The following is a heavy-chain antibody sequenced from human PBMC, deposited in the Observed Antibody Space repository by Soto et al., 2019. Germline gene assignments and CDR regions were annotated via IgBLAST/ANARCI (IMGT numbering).Heavy chain of an antibody. Sequence: LSLTCTVSGGSISSGGYYWSWIRQHPGKGLEWIGYIYYSGSTYYNPSLKSRVTISVDTSKNQFSLKLSSVTAADTAVYYCARDNPTTVTTFYFDYWGQGTLVTVSS. CDR2: IYYSGST. CDR3: ARDNPTTVTTFYFDY. D-gene: IGHD4-17*01. J-gene: IGHJ4*02. V-gene: IGHV4-31*03. CDR1: GGSISSGGYY.